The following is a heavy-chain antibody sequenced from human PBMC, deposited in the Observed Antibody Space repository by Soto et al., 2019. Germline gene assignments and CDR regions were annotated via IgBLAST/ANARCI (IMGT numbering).Heavy chain of an antibody. J-gene: IGHJ4*02. Sequence: TLIRKDQVKGLEWVSLISGSGGSTYYADSVKGRFTISRDNSRDTLYLQMNSLRAEDTAVYYCAKVHGTRSYNTFPDYWGQGTLVPVSS. CDR3: AKVHGTRSYNTFPDY. V-gene: IGHV3-23*01. D-gene: IGHD3-10*01. CDR2: ISGSGGST.